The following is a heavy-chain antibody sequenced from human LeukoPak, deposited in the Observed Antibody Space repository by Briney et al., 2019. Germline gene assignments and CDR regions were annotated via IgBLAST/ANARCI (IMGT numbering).Heavy chain of an antibody. V-gene: IGHV4-38-2*02. CDR1: GYSISSGYY. CDR2: IYHSGST. Sequence: KPSETLSLTCTVSGYSISSGYYWGWIRQPPGKGLEWIGSIYHSGSTYYNPSLKSRVTISVDTSKNQFSLKLSSVTAADTAVYYCAGIIVGATSYDYWGQGTLVTVSS. J-gene: IGHJ4*02. CDR3: AGIIVGATSYDY. D-gene: IGHD1-26*01.